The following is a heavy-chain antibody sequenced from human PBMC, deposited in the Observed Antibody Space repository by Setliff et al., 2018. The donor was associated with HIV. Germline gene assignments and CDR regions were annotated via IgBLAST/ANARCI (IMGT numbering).Heavy chain of an antibody. CDR2: FHYSGST. CDR3: ARNRVPSSL. CDR1: GGSISSTTYY. Sequence: SSETLSLTCTVSGGSISSTTYYWGWIRQPPGKGLEWIGSFHYSGSTSYNPSLKSRVAISVDTSKSQFSLKMTSVTAADTAVYYCARNRVPSSLWGQGTLVTVSS. J-gene: IGHJ4*02. V-gene: IGHV4-39*01. D-gene: IGHD3-10*01.